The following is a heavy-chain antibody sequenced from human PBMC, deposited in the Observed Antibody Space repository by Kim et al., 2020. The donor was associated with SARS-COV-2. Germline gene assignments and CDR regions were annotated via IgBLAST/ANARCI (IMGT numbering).Heavy chain of an antibody. CDR1: GFTVSSYY. D-gene: IGHD6-6*01. Sequence: GGSLRLSCAASGFTVSSYYMSWVRQAPGKGLDWVSVIYSGGRAYYADSVKGRFTISRDNSKNTLYLQMNSLRVEDTAVYYCAKVTDYSSFWGAFDIWGQGTVVTVSS. V-gene: IGHV3-53*01. J-gene: IGHJ3*02. CDR3: AKVTDYSSFWGAFDI. CDR2: IYSGGRA.